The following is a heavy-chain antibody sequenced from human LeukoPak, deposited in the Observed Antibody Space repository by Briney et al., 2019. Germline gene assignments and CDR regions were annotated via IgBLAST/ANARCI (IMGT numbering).Heavy chain of an antibody. V-gene: IGHV4-30-4*01. CDR1: GGPISSGEYY. CDR2: IYYSGTT. J-gene: IGHJ2*01. D-gene: IGHD2-15*01. CDR3: ARVGYCSHGSCLRLDWYFDL. Sequence: SQTLSLTCTVSGGPISSGEYYWSWIRQPPGKGPEWIGYIYYSGTTYYNPSLKSRVSISFDTSKNQFSLKLSSVTAADTAVYYCARVGYCSHGSCLRLDWYFDLWGRGTLVTVSS.